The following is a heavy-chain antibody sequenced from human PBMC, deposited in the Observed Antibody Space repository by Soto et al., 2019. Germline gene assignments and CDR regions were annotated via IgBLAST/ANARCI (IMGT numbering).Heavy chain of an antibody. CDR1: GFTFSTYA. CDR3: ARVIPAALYDCYGIGV. V-gene: IGHV3-30*03. D-gene: IGHD2-2*01. Sequence: QVQLVESGGGVVQPGRSLRLSCAASGFTFSTYAMHWVRQAPGKGLEWVAVLSYDGSNKYYADSVKGRFTIYRDNSKNPRYLKRNSLRAEDTEVYNCARVIPAALYDCYGIGVWGPWTKVTVSS. CDR2: LSYDGSNK. J-gene: IGHJ6*01.